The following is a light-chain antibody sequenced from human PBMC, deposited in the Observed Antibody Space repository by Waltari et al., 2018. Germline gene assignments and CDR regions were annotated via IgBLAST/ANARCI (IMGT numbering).Light chain of an antibody. CDR1: QSLFFSSNNRNY. CDR3: QQYYFTPLT. CDR2: WAS. V-gene: IGKV4-1*01. J-gene: IGKJ4*01. Sequence: DVVMTQSPDSLAVSLGERATLNCRSRQSLFFSSNNRNYLAWYQQKPGQPPKLLIYWASTRQSGVPDRFSGSGSGTDFTLTISSLQAEDVAVYHCQQYYFTPLTFGGGTKVEIK.